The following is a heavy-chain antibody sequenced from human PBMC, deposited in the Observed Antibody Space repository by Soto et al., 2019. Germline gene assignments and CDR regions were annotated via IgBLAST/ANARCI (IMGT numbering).Heavy chain of an antibody. V-gene: IGHV1-46*01. CDR2: ITSRGGST. D-gene: IGHD1-26*01. CDR3: ARGEWELWAFDY. CDR1: GYTFIDNY. J-gene: IGHJ4*02. Sequence: QVQLVQSGAEVKKPGASVKVSCKASGYTFIDNYMQWVRQAPGQGLEWMGVITSRGGSTTYAPKFQGSVTLTSDTSTSTVYMELGSLTSDDTAVYYCARGEWELWAFDYWGQGTLVTVSS.